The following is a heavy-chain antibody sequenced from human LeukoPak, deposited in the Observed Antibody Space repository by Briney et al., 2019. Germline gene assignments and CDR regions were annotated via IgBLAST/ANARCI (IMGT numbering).Heavy chain of an antibody. CDR1: GGSFSGYY. CDR2: INHSGST. D-gene: IGHD1-26*01. J-gene: IGHJ3*02. CDR3: ARVYSGSYLGYAFDI. V-gene: IGHV4-34*01. Sequence: PSETLSLTCAVYGGSFSGYYWSWIRQPPGKGLEWIGEINHSGSTNYNPSLKSRVTISVDTSKNQFSLKLSSVTAADTAVYYCARVYSGSYLGYAFDIWGQGTMVTVSS.